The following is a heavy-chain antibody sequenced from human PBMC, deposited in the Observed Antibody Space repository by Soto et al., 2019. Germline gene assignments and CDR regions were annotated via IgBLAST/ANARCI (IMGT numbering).Heavy chain of an antibody. CDR3: ARGLRYFDWLFVETWFDP. Sequence: GASVKVSCKASGYTFTSYGISWVRQAPGQGLEWMGWISAYNGNTNYAQKHQGRVTMTTDTSTSTAYMELRSLRSDDTAVYYCARGLRYFDWLFVETWFDPWGQGTLVTVSS. D-gene: IGHD3-9*01. CDR1: GYTFTSYG. V-gene: IGHV1-18*01. CDR2: ISAYNGNT. J-gene: IGHJ5*02.